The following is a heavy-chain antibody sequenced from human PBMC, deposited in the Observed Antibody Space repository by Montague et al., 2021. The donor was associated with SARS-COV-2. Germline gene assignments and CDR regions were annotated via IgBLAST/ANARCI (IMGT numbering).Heavy chain of an antibody. J-gene: IGHJ3*02. CDR1: GGSFSGYY. CDR2: INHSGST. Sequence: SETLSLTCAVSGGSFSGYYWSWIRQPPGTGLEWIGEINHSGSTNXNPSPKRRVTISVDTSKNQFSLKLSSVTAADTAVYYCAIPMVRGFSRAFDIWGQGTMVTVSS. V-gene: IGHV4-34*01. CDR3: AIPMVRGFSRAFDI. D-gene: IGHD3-10*01.